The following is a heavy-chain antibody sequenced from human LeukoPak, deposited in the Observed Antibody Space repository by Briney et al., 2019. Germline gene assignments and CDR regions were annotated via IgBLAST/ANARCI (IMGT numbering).Heavy chain of an antibody. CDR1: GGSISSYY. D-gene: IGHD2-15*01. V-gene: IGHV4-59*08. J-gene: IGHJ5*02. CDR2: IYSSGST. CDR3: ARRPFPDYCSGGSCYDWFDP. Sequence: SETLSLTCTVSGGSISSYYWSWIRQPPGKGLEWIGYIYSSGSTNYNPSLKSRVTISVDTSKNQFSLKLSSVTAADTAVYYCARRPFPDYCSGGSCYDWFDPWGQGTLVTVSS.